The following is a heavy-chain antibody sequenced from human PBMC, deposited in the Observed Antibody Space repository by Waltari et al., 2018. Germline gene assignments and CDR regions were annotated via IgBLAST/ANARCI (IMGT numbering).Heavy chain of an antibody. CDR1: GYTCISYG. V-gene: IGHV1-18*01. CDR3: AREAVVATRKDSYYFYYMDV. CDR2: ISAYNGNT. D-gene: IGHD2-15*01. Sequence: QVQLVQSGAEVKKPGASVKVSCKASGYTCISYGISWVRQAPGQGLEWMGWISAYNGNTNYAQKFQGRATMTTDTSTSTAYMELRSLRSDDTAVYYCAREAVVATRKDSYYFYYMDVWGKGTTVTISS. J-gene: IGHJ6*03.